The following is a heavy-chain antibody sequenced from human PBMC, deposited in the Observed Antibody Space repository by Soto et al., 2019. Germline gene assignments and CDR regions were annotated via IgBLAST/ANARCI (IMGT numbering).Heavy chain of an antibody. J-gene: IGHJ5*02. CDR1: GFTFSSYS. Sequence: PGGSLRLSCAASGFTFSSYSMNWVRQAPGKGLEWVSSISSSSSYIYYADSVKGRFTISRDNSKNTLYLQMNNLRAEDTAVYYCAKDNCISTSCYRLYNWFDPWGQGTLVTVSS. V-gene: IGHV3-21*01. CDR2: ISSSSSYI. CDR3: AKDNCISTSCYRLYNWFDP. D-gene: IGHD2-2*01.